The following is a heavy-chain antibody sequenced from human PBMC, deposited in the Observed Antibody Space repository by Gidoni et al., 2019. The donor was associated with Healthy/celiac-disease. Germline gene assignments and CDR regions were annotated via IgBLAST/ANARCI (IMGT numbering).Heavy chain of an antibody. V-gene: IGHV1-69*01. Sequence: QVQQVQSGAEVKQRGSSVQVCCKASGGTFSSYAISWVRQAPGQGLEWMGGIIPIFGTANYAQKFQGRVTITADESTSTAYMELSSLRSEDTAVYYCARSRDGYNSVPTFDYWGQGTLVTVSS. CDR3: ARSRDGYNSVPTFDY. CDR2: IIPIFGTA. J-gene: IGHJ4*02. CDR1: GGTFSSYA. D-gene: IGHD5-12*01.